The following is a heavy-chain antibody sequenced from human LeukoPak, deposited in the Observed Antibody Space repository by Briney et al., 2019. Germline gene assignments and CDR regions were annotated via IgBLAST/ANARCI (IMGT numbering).Heavy chain of an antibody. CDR3: ARDYCSGTSCYGPDN. V-gene: IGHV3-30*04. CDR1: GFSFGNYA. J-gene: IGHJ4*02. Sequence: GGSLRLSCAASGFSFGNYAIHWVRQAPGKGLEWVAFISNDGSNKYYADSVKGRFTISRDNSRNTLYLQMNSLRAEDTALYYCARDYCSGTSCYGPDNWGQGTLATVSS. D-gene: IGHD2-2*01. CDR2: ISNDGSNK.